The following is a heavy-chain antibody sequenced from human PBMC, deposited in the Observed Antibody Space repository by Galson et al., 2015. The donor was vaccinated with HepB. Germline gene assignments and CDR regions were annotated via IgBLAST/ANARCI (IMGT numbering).Heavy chain of an antibody. Sequence: SLRLSCAASGITFNKTWMHWARQVSGEGLVWVSHIDREGTTTTYADSVKGRFTNSRDNGKNSLYLQIISLRDEDMAVYCRARGNRVEYCSSTSCLTRDCYGMDVWGQGTTVTVSS. J-gene: IGHJ6*02. V-gene: IGHV3-74*03. D-gene: IGHD2-2*01. CDR3: ARGNRVEYCSSTSCLTRDCYGMDV. CDR1: GITFNKTW. CDR2: IDREGTTT.